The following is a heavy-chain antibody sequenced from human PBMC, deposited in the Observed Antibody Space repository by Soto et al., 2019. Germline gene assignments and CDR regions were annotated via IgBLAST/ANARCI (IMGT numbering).Heavy chain of an antibody. CDR3: ARDKGWGIVPAASYGMDV. V-gene: IGHV1-18*01. D-gene: IGHD2-2*01. J-gene: IGHJ6*02. CDR2: ISAYNGNT. CDR1: GYTFTSYG. Sequence: QVQLVQSGAEVKKPGASVKVSCKASGYTFTSYGISWVRQAPGQGLEWMGWISAYNGNTNYAQKLQGRVTMTTDTSTSTANMELRSLRSDDTAVYYCARDKGWGIVPAASYGMDVWGQGTTVTVSS.